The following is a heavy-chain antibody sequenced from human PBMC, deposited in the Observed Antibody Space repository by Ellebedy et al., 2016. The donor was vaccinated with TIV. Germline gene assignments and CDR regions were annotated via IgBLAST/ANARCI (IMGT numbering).Heavy chain of an antibody. V-gene: IGHV4-31*03. CDR1: NGSISSGLFY. CDR3: ARDFGTYYYGSGSFRTGYFDY. Sequence: MPSETLSLTCTVSNGSISSGLFYWTWIRHHPGKGLEWIGNIYYSGTTYHNPSLKRRVTISADTSKRQFSLRLSSVTAADTAVYYCARDFGTYYYGSGSFRTGYFDYWGPGILVTVSS. D-gene: IGHD3-10*01. J-gene: IGHJ4*02. CDR2: IYYSGTT.